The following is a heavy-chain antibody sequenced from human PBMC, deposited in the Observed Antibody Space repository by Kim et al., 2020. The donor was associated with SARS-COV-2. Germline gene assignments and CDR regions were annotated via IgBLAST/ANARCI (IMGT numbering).Heavy chain of an antibody. V-gene: IGHV1-2*02. J-gene: IGHJ5*02. CDR1: GYTFTGYY. CDR3: ARGGGNIVATIKPRGWFDP. D-gene: IGHD5-12*01. CDR2: INPNSGGT. Sequence: ASVKVSCKASGYTFTGYYMHWVRQAPGQGLEWMGWINPNSGGTNYAQKFQGRVTMTRDTSISTAYMELSRLRSDDTAVYYCARGGGNIVATIKPRGWFDPWGQGTLVTVSS.